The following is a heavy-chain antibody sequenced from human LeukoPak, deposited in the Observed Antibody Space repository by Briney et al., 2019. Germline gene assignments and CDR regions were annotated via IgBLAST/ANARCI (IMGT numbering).Heavy chain of an antibody. J-gene: IGHJ4*02. CDR1: GFTSSNYA. V-gene: IGHV3-21*01. CDR2: ISSSSSYI. CDR3: AKKYSSSWYPDY. Sequence: GGSLRLSCAASGFTSSNYAVHWVRQAPGKGLEWVSSISSSSSYIYYADSVKGRFTISRDNSKNTLYLQMNSLRAEDTAVYYCAKKYSSSWYPDYWGQGTLVTVSS. D-gene: IGHD6-13*01.